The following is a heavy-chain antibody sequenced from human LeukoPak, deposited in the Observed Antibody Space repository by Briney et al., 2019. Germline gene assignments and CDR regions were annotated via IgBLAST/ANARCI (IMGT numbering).Heavy chain of an antibody. CDR1: GFTFGDYT. CDR2: ISSSSSTI. V-gene: IGHV3-48*04. Sequence: PGRSLRLSCTASGFTFGDYTMSWFRQAPGKGLEWVSYISSSSSTIYYADSVKGRFTISRDNAKNSLYLQMNSLRAEDTAVYYCAKPLRRSSTSRNFDYWGQGTLVTVSS. D-gene: IGHD2-2*01. CDR3: AKPLRRSSTSRNFDY. J-gene: IGHJ4*02.